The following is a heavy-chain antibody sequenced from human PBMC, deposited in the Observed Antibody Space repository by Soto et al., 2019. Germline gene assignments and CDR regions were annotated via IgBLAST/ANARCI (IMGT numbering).Heavy chain of an antibody. CDR3: ATTVTRLIAFDV. Sequence: EVQLVETGGGLIQPGGSLRLSCAASGFTVSSHYMCWVRQPPGKGLEWVSILYASDSTFYADSAEGRSTIARDNSKNTVYLQLNSLRAEETAVYYCATTVTRLIAFDVWGQRTMVTVSS. CDR2: LYASDST. J-gene: IGHJ3*01. CDR1: GFTVSSHY. D-gene: IGHD4-17*01. V-gene: IGHV3-53*02.